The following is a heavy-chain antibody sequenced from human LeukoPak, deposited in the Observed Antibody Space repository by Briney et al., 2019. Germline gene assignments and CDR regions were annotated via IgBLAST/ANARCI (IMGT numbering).Heavy chain of an antibody. CDR2: INGSGGST. V-gene: IGHV3-23*01. J-gene: IGHJ6*02. Sequence: GGSLRLSCAASGFTFSSYAMSWVRQAPGKGLEWVSAINGSGGSTYYADSVKGRFTISRDNSKNTLYLQMNSLRAEDTAVYYCAKDLGYCSSTSCYTDYGMDVWGQGTTVTVSS. D-gene: IGHD2-2*02. CDR1: GFTFSSYA. CDR3: AKDLGYCSSTSCYTDYGMDV.